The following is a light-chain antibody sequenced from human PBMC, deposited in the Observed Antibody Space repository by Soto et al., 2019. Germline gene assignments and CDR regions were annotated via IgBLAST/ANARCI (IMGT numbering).Light chain of an antibody. J-gene: IGKJ4*01. CDR1: QGISDY. Sequence: DIQLTQSPSFLSASVGDRVTISCRASQGISDYLAWYQKYPGKAPRLLIYGASTLQSGVPSRYSGSASGTEFTLTISSLQPEDFATYFCQQFNAYPLTFGGGTKLEIK. CDR3: QQFNAYPLT. V-gene: IGKV1-9*01. CDR2: GAS.